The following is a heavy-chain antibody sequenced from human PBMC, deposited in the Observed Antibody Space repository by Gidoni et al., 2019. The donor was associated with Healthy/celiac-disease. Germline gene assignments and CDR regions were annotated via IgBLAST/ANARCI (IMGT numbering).Heavy chain of an antibody. Sequence: QMQLVQSGPEVKTPGTSVKVSCKASGFTFTSSAVQWVRQARGQRLEWIGWIVVGSGNTNYAQKFQERVTITRDMSTSTAYMELSSLRSEDTAVYYCAAGGLRDIYYFDYWGQGTLVTVSS. CDR2: IVVGSGNT. J-gene: IGHJ4*02. CDR1: GFTFTSSA. V-gene: IGHV1-58*01. D-gene: IGHD3-9*01. CDR3: AAGGLRDIYYFDY.